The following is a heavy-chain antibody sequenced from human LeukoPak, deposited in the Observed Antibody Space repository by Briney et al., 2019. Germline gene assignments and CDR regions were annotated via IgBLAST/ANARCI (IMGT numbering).Heavy chain of an antibody. Sequence: PGGSLRLSCAASGFTFSTYAMTGVRQAPGKGLEWGSGISGIGVTTHCADSVKGRSTISRDNSKNTLYVQMNSLRDEDTAVYYCARDPAAGYWYFDLWGRGTLVTVSS. D-gene: IGHD6-13*01. J-gene: IGHJ2*01. CDR3: ARDPAAGYWYFDL. V-gene: IGHV3-23*01. CDR1: GFTFSTYA. CDR2: ISGIGVTT.